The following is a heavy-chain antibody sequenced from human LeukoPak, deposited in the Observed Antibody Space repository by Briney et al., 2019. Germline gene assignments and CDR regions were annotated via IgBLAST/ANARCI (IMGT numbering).Heavy chain of an antibody. V-gene: IGHV3-74*01. CDR2: INDDGSDT. CDR1: GFTVSSNY. J-gene: IGHJ5*02. D-gene: IGHD2-15*01. Sequence: HSGGSLRLSCAASGFTVSSNYMSWVRQAPGKGLEWVSRINDDGSDTIYADSVRGRFTISRDDAKNTVYLQMNNLRAEDTAVYYCVRGGPSTWSWGQGTLVTVSS. CDR3: VRGGPSTWS.